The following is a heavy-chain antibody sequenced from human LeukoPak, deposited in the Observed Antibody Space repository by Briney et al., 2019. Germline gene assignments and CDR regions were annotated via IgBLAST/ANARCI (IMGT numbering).Heavy chain of an antibody. Sequence: SETLSLTCTVSGGSISSGGYYWSWIRQHPGKGLEWIGYIYYSGSTYYNPSLKSRVTISVDTSKNQFSLKLSSVTAADTAVYYCAGSIAAAGRGTYNWFDPWGQGTLVTVSS. J-gene: IGHJ5*02. CDR3: AGSIAAAGRGTYNWFDP. V-gene: IGHV4-31*03. CDR1: GGSISSGGYY. CDR2: IYYSGST. D-gene: IGHD6-13*01.